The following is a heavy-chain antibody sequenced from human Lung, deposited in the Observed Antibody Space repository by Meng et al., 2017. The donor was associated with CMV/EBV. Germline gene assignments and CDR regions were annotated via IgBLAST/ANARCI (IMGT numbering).Heavy chain of an antibody. J-gene: IGHJ5*02. CDR2: IYWDDDK. V-gene: IGHV2-5*02. CDR1: GFSLSTSEGG. D-gene: IGHD1-14*01. CDR3: ALFTGSWFDP. Sequence: TVNELGPPLVKPTHTLTSTSPFSGFSLSTSEGGVGWIRQPPGKALEWLAVIYWDDDKRYSPSLKSRLTITKDTSKNQVVLTLTNMDPVDTATYYCALFTGSWFDPWGQGTLVTVSS.